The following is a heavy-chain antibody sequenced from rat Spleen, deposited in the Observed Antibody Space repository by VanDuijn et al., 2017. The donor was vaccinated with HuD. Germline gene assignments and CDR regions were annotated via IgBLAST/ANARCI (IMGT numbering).Heavy chain of an antibody. Sequence: EVQLVESGGGLVQPGRSLKLSCAASGFTFSNYYMAWVRQAPKKGLEWVATISTSGGTTYYRDSVKGRFTVSRDNAKSTLYLQMDSLRSEDTATYYCARNNYHDYWGQGVMVTVSS. CDR1: GFTFSNYY. CDR3: ARNNYHDY. V-gene: IGHV5-25*01. J-gene: IGHJ2*01. CDR2: ISTSGGTT.